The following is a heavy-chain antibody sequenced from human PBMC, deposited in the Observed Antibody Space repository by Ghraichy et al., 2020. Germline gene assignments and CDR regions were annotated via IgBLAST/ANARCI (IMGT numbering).Heavy chain of an antibody. CDR3: ANLRDNSPGENYFDY. D-gene: IGHD1-1*01. Sequence: SVKVSCKASGGTFSSYAISWVRQAPGQGLEWMGGIIPIFGTANYAQKFQGRVTITADESTSTAYMELSSLRSEDTAVYYCANLRDNSPGENYFDYWGQGTLVTVSS. CDR2: IIPIFGTA. J-gene: IGHJ4*02. CDR1: GGTFSSYA. V-gene: IGHV1-69*13.